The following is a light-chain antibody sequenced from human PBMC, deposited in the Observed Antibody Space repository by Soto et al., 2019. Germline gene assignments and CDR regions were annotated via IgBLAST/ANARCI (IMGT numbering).Light chain of an antibody. J-gene: IGKJ1*01. CDR2: LGS. V-gene: IGKV2-28*01. CDR1: QSLLHSNGYNY. CDR3: MQALQTPWT. Sequence: DIVMTQSPLSLPVTPGEPASISCRSSQSLLHSNGYNYLDWYLQKPGQSPQLLIYLGSNRASGVPDRFSASGSGTDFTLKISRVEAEDVGIYYCMQALQTPWTFGQGTKVELK.